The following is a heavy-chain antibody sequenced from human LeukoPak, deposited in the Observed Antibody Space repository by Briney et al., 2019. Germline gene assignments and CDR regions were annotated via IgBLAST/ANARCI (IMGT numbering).Heavy chain of an antibody. CDR1: GFTFSSYS. V-gene: IGHV3-21*01. CDR3: ARETVYYYDSSGYYYDVSSDY. Sequence: GGSLRLSCAASGFTFSSYSMNWVCQAPGKGLEWVSSISSSSSYIYYADSVKGRFTISRDNAKNSLYLQMNSLRAEDTAVYYCARETVYYYDSSGYYYDVSSDYWGQGTLVTVSS. D-gene: IGHD3-22*01. CDR2: ISSSSSYI. J-gene: IGHJ4*02.